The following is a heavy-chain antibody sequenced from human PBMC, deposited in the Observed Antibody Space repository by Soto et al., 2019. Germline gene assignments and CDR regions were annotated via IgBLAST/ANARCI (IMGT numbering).Heavy chain of an antibody. Sequence: PGGSLRLSCAASGFSFPNYAMTWVRQAPGKGLEWVSSISDVGAATYSADSVKGRFTISRDDSRNTLYLQMDNLRAEDTAVYFCVKGSRPIPNVSGLIYGRYWGQGTTVTV. CDR2: ISDVGAAT. D-gene: IGHD6-19*01. CDR3: VKGSRPIPNVSGLIYGRY. V-gene: IGHV3-23*01. CDR1: GFSFPNYA. J-gene: IGHJ4*02.